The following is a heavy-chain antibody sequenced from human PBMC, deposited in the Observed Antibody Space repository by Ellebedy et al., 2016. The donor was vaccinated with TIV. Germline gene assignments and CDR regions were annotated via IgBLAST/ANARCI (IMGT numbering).Heavy chain of an antibody. V-gene: IGHV3-23*01. Sequence: GGSLRLXXRASGFTFSSYVMSWVRQAPGKGLKWVSGLSRSGDTTYYADSAKGRFTISRDNPKNTLYLQMNSLRAEDTAVYYCAKDRDDDGDFVFDSWGQGTLVTVSA. CDR3: AKDRDDDGDFVFDS. J-gene: IGHJ4*02. D-gene: IGHD4-17*01. CDR2: LSRSGDTT. CDR1: GFTFSSYV.